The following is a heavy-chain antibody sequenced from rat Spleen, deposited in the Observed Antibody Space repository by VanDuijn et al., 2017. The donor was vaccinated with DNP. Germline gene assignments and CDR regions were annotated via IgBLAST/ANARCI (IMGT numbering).Heavy chain of an antibody. V-gene: IGHV5S11*01. CDR1: EFTFSRSD. Sequence: EVQLVESGGGLVQPGRSLKLSCAASEFTFSRSDVAWVRQAPARGLEWVASISTGGGNTYYRDSVKGRFTISRDDARSTLYLQMDSLRSEETATYYCARFMYTTDHYYVEYYVMDAWGQGTSVTVSS. D-gene: IGHD1-6*01. CDR2: ISTGGGNT. J-gene: IGHJ4*01. CDR3: ARFMYTTDHYYVEYYVMDA.